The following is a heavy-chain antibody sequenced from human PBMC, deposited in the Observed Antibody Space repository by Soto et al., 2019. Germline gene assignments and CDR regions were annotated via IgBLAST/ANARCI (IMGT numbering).Heavy chain of an antibody. V-gene: IGHV5-51*01. Sequence: GESLKISCKGSGYSFTSYWIGWVRQMPGKGLEWMGIIYPGDSDTRYSPSFQGQVTISADKSISTAYLQWSSLKASDTAMYYCARTVLWFGEFRYYYYGMDVWGQGTTVTV. J-gene: IGHJ6*02. D-gene: IGHD3-10*01. CDR1: GYSFTSYW. CDR3: ARTVLWFGEFRYYYYGMDV. CDR2: IYPGDSDT.